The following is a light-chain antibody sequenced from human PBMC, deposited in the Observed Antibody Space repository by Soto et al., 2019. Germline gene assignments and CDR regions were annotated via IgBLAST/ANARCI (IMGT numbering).Light chain of an antibody. J-gene: IGKJ3*01. CDR3: QKYKNAPFT. Sequence: DIQMTQSLSSLSASVGDRVTITCRASQGISNFLAWYQQKPGKVPKLLIYGATTLQSGVPSRFSGSGSGTDFTLTITSLQSEDFATSYCQKYKNAPFTFGPGTKVDV. CDR2: GAT. CDR1: QGISNF. V-gene: IGKV1-27*01.